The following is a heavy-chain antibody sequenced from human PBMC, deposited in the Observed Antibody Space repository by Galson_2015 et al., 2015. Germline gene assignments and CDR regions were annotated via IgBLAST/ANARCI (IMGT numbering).Heavy chain of an antibody. CDR2: IKEDGSEK. Sequence: SLRLSCAASGFTFSSYWMSWVRQAPGKGLEWVANIKEDGSEKYYVDSVKGRFTISRDNAKNSLYVQMNSLRAEDTAVYYCARGMRDYSYGMDAWGQGTTVTVSS. CDR3: ARGMRDYSYGMDA. D-gene: IGHD4-17*01. CDR1: GFTFSSYW. V-gene: IGHV3-7*04. J-gene: IGHJ6*02.